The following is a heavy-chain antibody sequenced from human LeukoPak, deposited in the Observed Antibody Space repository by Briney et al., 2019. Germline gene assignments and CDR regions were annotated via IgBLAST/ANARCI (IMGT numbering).Heavy chain of an antibody. J-gene: IGHJ4*02. D-gene: IGHD7-27*01. CDR1: GGSISSYF. CDR2: IYYSGST. CDR3: ARAPGVLSSFDY. Sequence: SETLSLTCTVPGGSISSYFWSWIRQPPGKGLEWIGHIYYSGSTNYNPSLKSRVTISVDTSKKQFSLKLSSVTAADTAVYYCARAPGVLSSFDYWGQGTLVTVSS. V-gene: IGHV4-59*01.